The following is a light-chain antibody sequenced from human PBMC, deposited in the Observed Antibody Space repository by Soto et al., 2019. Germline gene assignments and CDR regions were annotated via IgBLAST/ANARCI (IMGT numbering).Light chain of an antibody. V-gene: IGKV1-39*01. CDR2: AAS. J-gene: IGKJ1*01. CDR3: QQSYSAPTWT. CDR1: QSISTY. Sequence: DIHMTQPPSSLSASVGDRVTITCRASQSISTYLNWYQQEPGKAPELLIYAASSLQSGVPSRFSGSGSGTDFTLTISSLQREDFATYYCQQSYSAPTWTFGQGTKVDIK.